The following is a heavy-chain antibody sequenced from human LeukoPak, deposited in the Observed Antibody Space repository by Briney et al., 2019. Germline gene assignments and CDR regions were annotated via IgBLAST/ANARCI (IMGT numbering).Heavy chain of an antibody. J-gene: IGHJ3*02. V-gene: IGHV3-30-3*01. D-gene: IGHD3-3*01. CDR2: ISYDGSNK. Sequence: GRSLRLSCAASGFTFSSYAMHWVRQAPGKGLEWVAVISYDGSNKYYADSVKGRFTISRDNSKNTLYLQMNSLRAEDTAVYYCAKDRTITIFAAGAFDIWGQGTMVTVSS. CDR1: GFTFSSYA. CDR3: AKDRTITIFAAGAFDI.